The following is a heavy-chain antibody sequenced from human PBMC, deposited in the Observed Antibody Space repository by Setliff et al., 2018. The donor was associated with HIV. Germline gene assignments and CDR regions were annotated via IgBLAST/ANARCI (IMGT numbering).Heavy chain of an antibody. J-gene: IGHJ4*02. Sequence: ASVKVSCKVSGYTFPDYYVQWIRQAPGKGLEWMGLIDPDRGDTVYAEKFQDRVTITADRSLDTAYMKLSSLRSEDTAMYFCAWGTQRPIDSWGQGTLVTVSS. V-gene: IGHV1-69-2*01. CDR2: IDPDRGDT. D-gene: IGHD3-16*01. CDR3: AWGTQRPIDS. CDR1: GYTFPDYY.